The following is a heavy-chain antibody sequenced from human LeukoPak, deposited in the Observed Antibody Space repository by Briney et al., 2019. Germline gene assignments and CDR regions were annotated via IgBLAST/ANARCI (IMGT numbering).Heavy chain of an antibody. CDR2: INHDGSST. D-gene: IGHD3-22*01. V-gene: IGHV3-74*01. CDR3: VRDWGYDSSGYWQKYFDT. CDR1: GFTFTTLW. J-gene: IGHJ4*02. Sequence: GGSLRLSCAPSGFTFTTLWMHWVRQAPGKGLVWVSRINHDGSSTNYADSVKGRFTISRDNAKNTVYLQMNSLRAEDTAVYYCVRDWGYDSSGYWQKYFDTWGQGTLVTVSS.